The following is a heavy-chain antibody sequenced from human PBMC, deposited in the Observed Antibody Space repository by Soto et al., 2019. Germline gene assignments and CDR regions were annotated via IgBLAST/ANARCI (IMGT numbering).Heavy chain of an antibody. J-gene: IGHJ4*02. V-gene: IGHV3-15*01. D-gene: IGHD2-8*01. CDR3: TGTATLYCTNGVCSLDY. CDR1: GFTFSNAW. Sequence: EVQLVESGGGLVKPGGSLTLSCAASGFTFSNAWMSWVRQAPGKGLEWVGRIKSKTDGGTTDYAAPVKGRFTISRDDSKNTLYLQMNSLKTEDTAVYYCTGTATLYCTNGVCSLDYWGQGTLVTVSS. CDR2: IKSKTDGGTT.